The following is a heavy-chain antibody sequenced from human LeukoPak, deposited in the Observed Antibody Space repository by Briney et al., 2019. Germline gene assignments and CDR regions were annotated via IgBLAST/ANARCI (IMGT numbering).Heavy chain of an antibody. CDR3: ARVEMAQTFDY. Sequence: GGSLRLSCAASGFTFNIYNMNWVRQAPGKGLEWVSLVYSGGSTYYADSVKGRFTISRDISKNTLYLQMNSLRAGDTAVYYCARVEMAQTFDYWGQGTLVTVSS. CDR1: GFTFNIYN. J-gene: IGHJ4*02. CDR2: VYSGGST. V-gene: IGHV3-53*01. D-gene: IGHD5-24*01.